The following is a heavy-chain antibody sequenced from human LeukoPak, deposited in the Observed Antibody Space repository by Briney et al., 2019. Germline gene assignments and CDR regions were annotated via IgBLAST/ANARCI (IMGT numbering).Heavy chain of an antibody. J-gene: IGHJ4*02. V-gene: IGHV1-18*01. CDR2: ISAYNGNT. D-gene: IGHD3-3*01. Sequence: GASVKVTCKASGYTFTSYGLSWVPQAPGQGLEWMGWISAYNGNTNYAQKLQGRVTMTTDTSTSTAYMELRSLRSDDTAVYYCARDSFFDRHFCYLGPGTMVTVSS. CDR1: GYTFTSYG. CDR3: ARDSFFDRHFCY.